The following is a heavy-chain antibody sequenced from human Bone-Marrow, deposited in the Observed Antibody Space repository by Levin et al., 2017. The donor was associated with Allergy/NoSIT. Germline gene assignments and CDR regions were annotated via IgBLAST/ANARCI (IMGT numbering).Heavy chain of an antibody. CDR3: ARGLKGYYGTDV. J-gene: IGHJ6*02. V-gene: IGHV3-74*01. Sequence: PGGSLRLSCAASGLTFSGYWMHWVRQAPGKGLVWVSRINSDGSTTNYADSVKGRFTISRDNAKNTLYLQMNSLRAEDTALYYCARGLKGYYGTDVWGQGTAVTVSS. CDR2: INSDGSTT. CDR1: GLTFSGYW.